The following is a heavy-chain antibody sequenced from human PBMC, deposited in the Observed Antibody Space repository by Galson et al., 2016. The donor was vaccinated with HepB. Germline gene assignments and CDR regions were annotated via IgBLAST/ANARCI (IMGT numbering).Heavy chain of an antibody. Sequence: SLRLSCAASGFIFSNYVMAWVRQAPGKGLEWVSVTRDSGHSTYYADSVKGRSTIFRDTSKNTVFLQMNSLRAEDTAVYDCANASGYSNTWMNYWGQGTRVTVSS. CDR1: GFIFSNYV. D-gene: IGHD6-13*01. CDR2: TRDSGHST. J-gene: IGHJ4*02. V-gene: IGHV3-23*01. CDR3: ANASGYSNTWMNY.